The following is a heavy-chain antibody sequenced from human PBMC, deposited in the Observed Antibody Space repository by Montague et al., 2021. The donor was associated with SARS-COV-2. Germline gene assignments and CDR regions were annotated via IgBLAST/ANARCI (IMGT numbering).Heavy chain of an antibody. V-gene: IGHV4-4*02. D-gene: IGHD1-26*01. J-gene: IGHJ4*02. Sequence: SETLSLTCAGDRHSGVAEHRRRSEEHTSELQPHWFGEGCLMRGKKYKPSLKSRVSMSVDKSWNQFSLRLTSVTAADTAIHYCARRGSGRSDLAYWGQGTLVTVSS. CDR2: GCLMRGK. CDR1: RHSGVAEHR. CDR3: ARRGSGRSDLAY.